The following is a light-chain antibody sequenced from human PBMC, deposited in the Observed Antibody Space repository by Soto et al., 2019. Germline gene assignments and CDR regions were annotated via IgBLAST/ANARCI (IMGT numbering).Light chain of an antibody. V-gene: IGLV2-14*01. CDR3: FSYTSSGTYL. CDR2: EVS. Sequence: QSVLTQPASVSGSPGQSITISCTGTSSDVGNYKYVSWYQQHPGKAPKLMIYEVSNRPSGVSNRFSGSKSGNTASLTISGLQAEDETDYYCFSYTSSGTYLFGTGTKLTVL. CDR1: SSDVGNYKY. J-gene: IGLJ1*01.